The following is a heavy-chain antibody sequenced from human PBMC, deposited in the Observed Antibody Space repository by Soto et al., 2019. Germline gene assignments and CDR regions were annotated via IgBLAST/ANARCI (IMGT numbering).Heavy chain of an antibody. CDR1: GFTFSSYA. Sequence: EVQLLESGGGLVQPGGSLRLSCAASGFTFSSYAMSWVRQAPGKGLEWVSAISGSGGSTYYADSVKGRFTISRDNSKNTLYRQMNGVRAEDTDVYYCAEVRSGDTDAFDIWGQGTMVTVSS. CDR2: ISGSGGST. CDR3: AEVRSGDTDAFDI. D-gene: IGHD7-27*01. V-gene: IGHV3-23*01. J-gene: IGHJ3*02.